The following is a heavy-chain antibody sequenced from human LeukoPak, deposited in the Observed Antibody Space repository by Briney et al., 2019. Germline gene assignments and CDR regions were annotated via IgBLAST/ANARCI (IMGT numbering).Heavy chain of an antibody. J-gene: IGHJ6*03. CDR1: GGSISSYY. Sequence: PSETLSLTCTVSGGSISSYYWSWIRQPAGKGLEWIGRSYTSGSTNYNPSLKSRVTMSVDTSKNQFSLKLSSVTAADTAVYYCAREHSPWGGYYYYMDVWGKGTTVTVSS. D-gene: IGHD2-15*01. CDR3: AREHSPWGGYYYYMDV. V-gene: IGHV4-4*07. CDR2: SYTSGST.